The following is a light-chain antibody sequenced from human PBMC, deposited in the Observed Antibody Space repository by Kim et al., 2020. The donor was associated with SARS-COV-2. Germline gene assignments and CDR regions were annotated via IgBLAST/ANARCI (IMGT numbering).Light chain of an antibody. V-gene: IGLV1-40*01. CDR2: GKN. Sequence: RVTIVCTAGSSNSGAGYDVNWYQQLPGTAPRLLIFGKNNRPSGVPDRFSGSKSGTSDSLAITGLQAEDESADYCQSYDNSLSVWVFGGGTQLTVL. CDR1: SSNSGAGYD. CDR3: QSYDNSLSVWV. J-gene: IGLJ3*02.